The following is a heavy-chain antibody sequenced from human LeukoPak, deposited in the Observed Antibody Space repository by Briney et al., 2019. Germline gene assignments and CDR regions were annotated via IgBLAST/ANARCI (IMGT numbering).Heavy chain of an antibody. V-gene: IGHV2-70*11. CDR1: GFTFSSYAM. CDR2: IDWDDDK. Sequence: LRLSCAASGFTFSSYAMTWVRQPPGQALEWLARIDWDDDKYYSTSLKTRLTISKDTSKNQVVLTMTNMDPVDTATYYCARTSQGYSSSWYQDYWGQGTLVTVSS. D-gene: IGHD6-13*01. J-gene: IGHJ4*02. CDR3: ARTSQGYSSSWYQDY.